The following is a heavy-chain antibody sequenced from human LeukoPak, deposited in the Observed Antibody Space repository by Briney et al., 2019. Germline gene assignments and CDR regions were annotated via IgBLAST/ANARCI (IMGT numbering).Heavy chain of an antibody. D-gene: IGHD6-19*01. J-gene: IGHJ4*02. CDR3: ARRRRAWGSGWPSFDY. Sequence: SETLSLTCTVSGGSISSYYWSWIRQPPGKGLEWIGYIYYSGSTNYNPSLKSRVTISVDTSKNQFSLKLSSVTAADTAVYYCARRRRAWGSGWPSFDYWGQGTLVTVSS. CDR2: IYYSGST. CDR1: GGSISSYY. V-gene: IGHV4-59*12.